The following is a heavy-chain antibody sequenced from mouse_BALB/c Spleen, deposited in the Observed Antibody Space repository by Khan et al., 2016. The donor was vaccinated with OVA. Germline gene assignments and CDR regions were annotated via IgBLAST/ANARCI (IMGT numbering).Heavy chain of an antibody. V-gene: IGHV9-3-1*01. Sequence: QIQLVQSGPELKKPGETVKISCKAFGYTFKDYVMNWVKQSPGEGLKWMGWMNTYTGESTYADDFEGRFAFSLETSANTAYLQISSLKDEDTATYFCVRFNGGYWGQGTALTVAS. CDR3: VRFNGGY. CDR1: GYTFKDYV. CDR2: MNTYTGES. J-gene: IGHJ2*01.